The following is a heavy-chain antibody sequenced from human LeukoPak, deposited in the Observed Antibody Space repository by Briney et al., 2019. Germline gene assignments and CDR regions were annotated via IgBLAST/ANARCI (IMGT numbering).Heavy chain of an antibody. Sequence: SKTLSLTCTVSGYSISSGYYWGWIRQPPGKGLEWIGSIYHSGSTYYNPSLKSRVTISVDTSKNQFSLKLSSVTAADTAVYYCANSSSWYYYFDYWGQGTLVTASS. CDR1: GYSISSGYY. J-gene: IGHJ4*02. D-gene: IGHD6-13*01. CDR3: ANSSSWYYYFDY. V-gene: IGHV4-38-2*02. CDR2: IYHSGST.